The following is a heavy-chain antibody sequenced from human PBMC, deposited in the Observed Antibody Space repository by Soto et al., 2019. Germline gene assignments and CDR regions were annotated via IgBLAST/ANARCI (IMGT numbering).Heavy chain of an antibody. CDR1: GGTFSSYT. CDR3: VRGGEIAATADY. V-gene: IGHV1-69*02. D-gene: IGHD6-13*01. J-gene: IGHJ4*02. CDR2: LIPILGIA. Sequence: QVQLVQSGAEVKKPGSSVKVSCKASGGTFSSYTIIWVRQAPGQGLEWMGGLIPILGIANYAQKFQGRVTITADKSTSTAYMELSSLRSEDTAVYYCVRGGEIAATADYWGQGTLVTVSS.